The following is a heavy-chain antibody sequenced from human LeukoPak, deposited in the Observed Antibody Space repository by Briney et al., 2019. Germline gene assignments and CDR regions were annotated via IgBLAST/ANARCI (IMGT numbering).Heavy chain of an antibody. CDR3: ANLFGLRRAGEVKGSDY. Sequence: GGSLRLSCVGSGFTFSSYEMNWVRQAPGKGLEWLSYIGSSDSTTHYADSVKGRFTISRDNAKNSLYLQMNSLRAEDTAVYYCANLFGLRRAGEVKGSDYWGQGTLVTVSS. V-gene: IGHV3-48*03. CDR1: GFTFSSYE. CDR2: IGSSDSTT. J-gene: IGHJ4*02. D-gene: IGHD3-16*01.